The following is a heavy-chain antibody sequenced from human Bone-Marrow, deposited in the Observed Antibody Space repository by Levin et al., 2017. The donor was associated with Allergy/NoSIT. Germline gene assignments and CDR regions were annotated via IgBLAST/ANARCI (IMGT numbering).Heavy chain of an antibody. CDR2: MNPNSGNT. CDR3: ARGEEHVYNWNAGQNWFDP. Sequence: GESLKISCKASGYTFTSYDINWVRQATGQGLEWMGWMNPNSGNTGYAQKFQGRVTMTRNTSISTAYMELSSLRSEDTAVYYCARGEEHVYNWNAGQNWFDPWGQGTLVTVSS. J-gene: IGHJ5*02. V-gene: IGHV1-8*01. D-gene: IGHD1-1*01. CDR1: GYTFTSYD.